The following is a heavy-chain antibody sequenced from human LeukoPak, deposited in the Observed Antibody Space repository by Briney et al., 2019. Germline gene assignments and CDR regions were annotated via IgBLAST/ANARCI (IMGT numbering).Heavy chain of an antibody. D-gene: IGHD5-24*01. CDR3: ARDSEMATIPLGY. J-gene: IGHJ4*02. CDR2: INHSGST. CDR1: GGSFSGYY. Sequence: PSETLSLTXAVYGGSFSGYYWSWIRQPPGKGLEWIGEINHSGSTNYNPSLKSRVTISVDTSKNQFSLKLSPVTAADTAVYYCARDSEMATIPLGYWGQGTLVTVSS. V-gene: IGHV4-34*01.